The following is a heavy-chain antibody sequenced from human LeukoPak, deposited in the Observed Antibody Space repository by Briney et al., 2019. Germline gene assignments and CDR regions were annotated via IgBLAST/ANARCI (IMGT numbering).Heavy chain of an antibody. V-gene: IGHV3-21*01. J-gene: IGHJ4*02. Sequence: PGGSLRLSCAASGFTFSSYSMNWVRQAPGKGPEWVSSISSSSSYIYYADSVKGRFTISRDNAKNSLYLQMNSLRAEDTAVYYCARDFLYSGSYDYWGQGTLVTVSS. CDR1: GFTFSSYS. CDR3: ARDFLYSGSYDY. CDR2: ISSSSSYI. D-gene: IGHD1-26*01.